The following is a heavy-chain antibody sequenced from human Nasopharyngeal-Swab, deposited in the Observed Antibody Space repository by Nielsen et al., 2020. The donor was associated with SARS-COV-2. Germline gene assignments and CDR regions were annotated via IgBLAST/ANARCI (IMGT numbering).Heavy chain of an antibody. Sequence: GESLKTSCAASGFTFSTYDMSWVRQAPGKGLEWVGRIRSKGNRYATEYAASVEGRFTSSRDDSKNTAYLQMNSLMTEDTAVYYCSRCGGSCYTGKDYWGQGTLVTVSS. V-gene: IGHV3-73*01. J-gene: IGHJ4*02. CDR3: SRCGGSCYTGKDY. D-gene: IGHD2-15*01. CDR2: IRSKGNRYAT. CDR1: GFTFSTYD.